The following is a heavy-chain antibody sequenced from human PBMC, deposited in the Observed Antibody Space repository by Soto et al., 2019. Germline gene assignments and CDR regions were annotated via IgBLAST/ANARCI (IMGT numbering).Heavy chain of an antibody. CDR3: ARGNPTVTQYYFDY. J-gene: IGHJ4*02. CDR2: ISAYKGNT. CDR1: GYTFTSYG. D-gene: IGHD4-17*01. Sequence: ASVKVSCKASGYTFTSYGISWVRQAPGQGLEWIGWISAYKGNTNYAQKHQSKVNMTTETSTSTAKMEMRRLRTDDMAVYYCARGNPTVTQYYFDYWGQGTLVTVSS. V-gene: IGHV1-18*03.